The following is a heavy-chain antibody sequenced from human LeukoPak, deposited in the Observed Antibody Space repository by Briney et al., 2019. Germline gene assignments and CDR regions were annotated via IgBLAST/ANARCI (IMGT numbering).Heavy chain of an antibody. V-gene: IGHV3-66*01. CDR1: GFTVSSNY. CDR2: IYSGGST. Sequence: GGSLRLSCAASGFTVSSNYMSWVRQAPGKGLEWVSVIYSGGSTYYADSVKGRFAISRDNSKNTLYLQMNSLRAEDTAVYYCARTCRDSSGNYFDYWGQGTLVTVSS. J-gene: IGHJ4*02. D-gene: IGHD6-19*01. CDR3: ARTCRDSSGNYFDY.